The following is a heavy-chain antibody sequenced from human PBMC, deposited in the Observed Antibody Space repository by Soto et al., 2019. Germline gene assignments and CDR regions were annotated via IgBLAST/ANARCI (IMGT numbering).Heavy chain of an antibody. CDR1: GYTPTNYD. CDR2: ISAYNGNT. V-gene: IGHV1-18*01. CDR3: ASALYRSGTYYAFDN. Sequence: QVPLVQSGAEVKKPGASVTVSCKTSGYTPTNYDIGWVRQAPGQGLEWMGWISAYNGNTNSAQKLQGRLTMTTDTSTRTAYMELRSLSSDDTAVYYCASALYRSGTYYAFDNWGQGTLVTVSS. D-gene: IGHD1-26*01. J-gene: IGHJ4*02.